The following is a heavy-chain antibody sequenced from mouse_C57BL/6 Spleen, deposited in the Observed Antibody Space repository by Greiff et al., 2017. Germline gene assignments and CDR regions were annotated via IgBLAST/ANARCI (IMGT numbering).Heavy chain of an antibody. D-gene: IGHD1-1*01. Sequence: QVQLQQPGAELVKPGASVKLSCKASGYTFTSYWMHWVKQRPGRGLEWIGRIDPNSGGTKYNEKFKSKATLTVDKSSSTAYMQLSSLTSEDSAVYYCASYYGSSSYWYFDVWGTGTTVTVSS. J-gene: IGHJ1*03. V-gene: IGHV1-72*01. CDR2: IDPNSGGT. CDR3: ASYYGSSSYWYFDV. CDR1: GYTFTSYW.